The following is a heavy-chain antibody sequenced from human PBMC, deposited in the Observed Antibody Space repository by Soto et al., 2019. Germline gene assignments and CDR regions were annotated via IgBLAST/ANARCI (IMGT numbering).Heavy chain of an antibody. CDR1: GGSISSGDYY. D-gene: IGHD6-13*01. J-gene: IGHJ6*02. Sequence: SETLSLTCTASGGSISSGDYYWSWIRQPPGKGLEWIGYIYYSGSTYYNPSLKSRVTISVDTPKNQFSLKLSSVTAADTAVYYCARDQGYSSSWALLGYYGMDVWGQGTTVTVSS. V-gene: IGHV4-30-4*01. CDR3: ARDQGYSSSWALLGYYGMDV. CDR2: IYYSGST.